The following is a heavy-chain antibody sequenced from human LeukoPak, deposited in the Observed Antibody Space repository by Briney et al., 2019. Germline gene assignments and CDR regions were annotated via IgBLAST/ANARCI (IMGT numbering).Heavy chain of an antibody. CDR2: IYYSGST. CDR1: GGSITNYY. Sequence: SETLSLTCTVSGGSITNYYWSWIRQPPGKGLEWIGYIYYSGSTNYSPSLKSRVTISLDTSKNQFSLKLSSVTAADTAVYYCARDGGYGDYAATWFDPWGQGTLVTVSS. V-gene: IGHV4-59*01. CDR3: ARDGGYGDYAATWFDP. D-gene: IGHD4-17*01. J-gene: IGHJ5*02.